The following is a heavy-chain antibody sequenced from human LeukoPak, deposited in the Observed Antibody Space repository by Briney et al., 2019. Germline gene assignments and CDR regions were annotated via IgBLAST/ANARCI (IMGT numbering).Heavy chain of an antibody. CDR2: ISYDGSNK. J-gene: IGHJ6*02. V-gene: IGHV3-30-3*01. CDR1: GFTFSSYA. Sequence: GGSLRLSCAASGFTFSSYAMHWVRQAPGKGLEWVAVISYDGSNKYYADSVKGRFTISRDNSKNTLYLQMNSLRAEDTAVYYCARVLQGFDWLLPRYGMDVWGQGTTVTVSS. CDR3: ARVLQGFDWLLPRYGMDV. D-gene: IGHD3-9*01.